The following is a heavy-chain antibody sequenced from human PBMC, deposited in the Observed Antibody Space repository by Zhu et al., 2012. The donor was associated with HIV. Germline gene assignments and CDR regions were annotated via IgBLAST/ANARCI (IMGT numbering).Heavy chain of an antibody. D-gene: IGHD1-26*01. V-gene: IGHV3-74*01. J-gene: IGHJ3*02. CDR3: ARGARGGSYFDAFDI. Sequence: AASGFTFSSYWMHWVRQAPGKGLVWVSRINSDGSSTSYADSVKGRFTISRDNAKNTLYLQMNSLRAEDTAVYYCARGARGGSYFDAFDIWGQGTMVTVSS. CDR2: INSDGSST. CDR1: GFTFSSYW.